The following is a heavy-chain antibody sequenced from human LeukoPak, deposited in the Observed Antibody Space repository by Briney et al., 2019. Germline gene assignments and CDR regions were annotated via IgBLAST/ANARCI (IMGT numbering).Heavy chain of an antibody. J-gene: IGHJ4*02. D-gene: IGHD6-19*01. V-gene: IGHV3-23*01. CDR3: AKDRQWLLQPFKSDY. Sequence: GGSLRLSCAASGFTFSSYAMNWVRQAPGKGLEWVSSISGSGGSTKYAASVKGRFTISRDNSKNTLYLQMNSLSAEDTAVYYCAKDRQWLLQPFKSDYWGQGTLVTVSS. CDR2: ISGSGGST. CDR1: GFTFSSYA.